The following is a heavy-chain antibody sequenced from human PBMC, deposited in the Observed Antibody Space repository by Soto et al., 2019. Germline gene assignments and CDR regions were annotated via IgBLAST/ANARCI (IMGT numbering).Heavy chain of an antibody. CDR3: ARPQSREGMVRGVSQRYYYMDV. V-gene: IGHV3-21*01. D-gene: IGHD3-10*01. CDR1: GFTFSSYS. CDR2: ISSSSSYI. Sequence: EVQLVESGGGLVKPGGSLRLSCAASGFTFSSYSMNWVRQAPGKGLKWVSSISSSSSYIYYADSVKGRFTISRDNAKNSLYLQMNSLRAEDTAVYYCARPQSREGMVRGVSQRYYYMDVWGKGTTVTVSS. J-gene: IGHJ6*03.